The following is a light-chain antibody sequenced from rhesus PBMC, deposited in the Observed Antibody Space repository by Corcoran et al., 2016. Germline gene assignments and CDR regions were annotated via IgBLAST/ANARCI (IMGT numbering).Light chain of an antibody. CDR2: AAS. CDR1: QGINKE. CDR3: LQDYTPPWT. Sequence: DIQMTQSPSSLSASVGDRVTVTCRASQGINKELSWYQQKQGKAPTLLIYAASIVQTGVSSRFSGSGSGTDYTLTISGLQPENVATSSCLQDYTPPWTFGQGPKVEIK. V-gene: IGKV1-94*01. J-gene: IGKJ1*01.